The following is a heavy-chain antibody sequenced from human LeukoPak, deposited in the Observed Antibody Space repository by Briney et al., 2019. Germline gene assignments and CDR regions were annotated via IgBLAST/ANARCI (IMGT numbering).Heavy chain of an antibody. CDR3: ARGLLYSSSWYFFRTGTQQL. V-gene: IGHV1-8*02. Sequence: ASVKVSCKASGYTFTSYYMHWVRQAPGQGLEWMGWMNPNSGNTGYAQKFQGRVTMTRNTSISTAYMELSSLRSEDTAVYYCARGLLYSSSWYFFRTGTQQLWGQGTLVTVSS. D-gene: IGHD6-13*01. J-gene: IGHJ4*02. CDR2: MNPNSGNT. CDR1: GYTFTSYY.